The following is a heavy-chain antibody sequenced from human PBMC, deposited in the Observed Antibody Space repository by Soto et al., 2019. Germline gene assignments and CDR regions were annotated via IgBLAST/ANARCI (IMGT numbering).Heavy chain of an antibody. CDR2: IKQDGSEK. V-gene: IGHV3-7*05. Sequence: GGSLRLSCAASGFTFSSYWMSWVRQAPGKGLEWVANIKQDGSEKYYVDSVKGRFTISRDNAKNSLYLQMNRLRAEDTAVYYCARGVPKDIVLMVYAIDYYYGMDVWGQGTTVTVSS. CDR1: GFTFSSYW. J-gene: IGHJ6*02. D-gene: IGHD2-8*01. CDR3: ARGVPKDIVLMVYAIDYYYGMDV.